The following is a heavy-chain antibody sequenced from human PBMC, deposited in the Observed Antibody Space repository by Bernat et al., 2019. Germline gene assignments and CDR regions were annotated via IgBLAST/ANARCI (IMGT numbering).Heavy chain of an antibody. Sequence: QVQLVQSGAEVKKPGASVKVSCKASGYTFTSYDINWVRQATGQGLEWMGWMNPNSGNTGYAQKFQGRVTMTRNTSISTAYMELSSLRSEDTAVYYCARGVRPYYDYIWGSYRYVDYWGQGTLVTVSS. CDR1: GYTFTSYD. V-gene: IGHV1-8*01. J-gene: IGHJ4*02. CDR2: MNPNSGNT. CDR3: ARGVRPYYDYIWGSYRYVDY. D-gene: IGHD3-16*02.